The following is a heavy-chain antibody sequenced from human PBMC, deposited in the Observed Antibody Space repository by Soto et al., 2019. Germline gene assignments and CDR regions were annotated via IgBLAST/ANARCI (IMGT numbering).Heavy chain of an antibody. Sequence: QVQLVQSGAEVKKPGSSVKVSCKASGGTFSSYAISWVRQAPGQGLEWMGGIIPLFGTANYAQKFQGRVTITADESTSTADMELSSLRSKDAAVDYCGRKASSTVGYASYYGRDVWGQGTTVTVSS. CDR1: GGTFSSYA. CDR3: GRKASSTVGYASYYGRDV. J-gene: IGHJ6*02. CDR2: IIPLFGTA. D-gene: IGHD2-15*01. V-gene: IGHV1-69*12.